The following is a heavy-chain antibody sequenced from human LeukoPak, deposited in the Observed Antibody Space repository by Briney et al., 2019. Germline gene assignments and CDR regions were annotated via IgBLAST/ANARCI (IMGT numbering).Heavy chain of an antibody. V-gene: IGHV3-7*03. J-gene: IGHJ4*02. Sequence: GGSLRLSCATSGFTLSSFWMAWVRQAPGKGLEWVASIRQDGRERNYVDSVKGRFTISRDNSKNTLYLQMNSLRAEDTAVYYCAKDLMADSSGYYFDYWGQGTLVTVSS. CDR3: AKDLMADSSGYYFDY. D-gene: IGHD3-22*01. CDR2: IRQDGRER. CDR1: GFTLSSFW.